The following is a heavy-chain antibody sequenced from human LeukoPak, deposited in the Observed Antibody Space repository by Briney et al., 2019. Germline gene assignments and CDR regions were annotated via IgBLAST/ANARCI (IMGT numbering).Heavy chain of an antibody. V-gene: IGHV4-34*01. CDR2: INQGGTT. D-gene: IGHD1-26*01. Sequence: SETLSLTCAVYGGPFSGYYWTWIRQPPGKGLEWIGEINQGGTTNYNPSLRSRVTILIDTSRNQFSLRLSSVTAADTAVYYCARDLWELQSDFDLWGQGTLVTVSS. CDR1: GGPFSGYY. J-gene: IGHJ3*01. CDR3: ARDLWELQSDFDL.